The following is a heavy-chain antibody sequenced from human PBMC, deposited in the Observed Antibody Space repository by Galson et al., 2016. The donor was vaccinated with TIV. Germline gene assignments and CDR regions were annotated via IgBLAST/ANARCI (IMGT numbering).Heavy chain of an antibody. CDR2: INPDSGDT. CDR3: ALNPATDTATLRGVDH. V-gene: IGHV1-2*02. J-gene: IGHJ5*02. Sequence: SVKVSCKASGYTFTGYYIHWVRQAPGQGLEWMGWINPDSGDTNYAQKSQGRVTMTRDTSINTAYMELSNLKSDDTAVYYCALNPATDTATLRGVDHWGQGTLVTVSS. D-gene: IGHD5-24*01. CDR1: GYTFTGYY.